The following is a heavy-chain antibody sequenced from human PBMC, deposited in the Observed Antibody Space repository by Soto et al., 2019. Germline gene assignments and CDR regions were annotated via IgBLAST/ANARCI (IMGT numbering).Heavy chain of an antibody. CDR3: ARARLRAVYAFDI. J-gene: IGHJ3*02. V-gene: IGHV4-31*03. CDR2: IYYSGST. Sequence: TLSLTCTVSGGSVSSGAYYWTWIRQRPGKGLEWIGYIYYSGSTYYSPSLKSRLSISLDTSKNQFSLRLSSVTAADTAMYYCARARLRAVYAFDIWGQGTMVTVSS. CDR1: GGSVSSGAYY. D-gene: IGHD5-12*01.